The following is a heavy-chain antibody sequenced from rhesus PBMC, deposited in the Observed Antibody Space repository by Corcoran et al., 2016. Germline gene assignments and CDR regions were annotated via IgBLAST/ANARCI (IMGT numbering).Heavy chain of an antibody. D-gene: IGHD3-28*01. J-gene: IGHJ4*01. CDR3: ARGSYYGSGPLDY. CDR2: IVWDDDK. V-gene: IGHV2S1*01. CDR1: GFSLSTSGVR. Sequence: QVTLKESGPALVKPTQTLTLTCTFSGFSLSTSGVRVGWIRQPPGKALEWLGIIVWDDDKYSSASLKSRLTISKDTSKNQVVLTMTNMDPVDTATYYCARGSYYGSGPLDYWGQGVLGTVSS.